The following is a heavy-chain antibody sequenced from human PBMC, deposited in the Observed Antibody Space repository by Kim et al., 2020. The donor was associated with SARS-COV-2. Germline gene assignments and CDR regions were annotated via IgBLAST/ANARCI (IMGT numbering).Heavy chain of an antibody. D-gene: IGHD1-26*01. CDR1: GYTFTSYY. CDR3: ARDPYSESYGDAFDI. V-gene: IGHV1-46*01. J-gene: IGHJ3*02. Sequence: ASVKVSCKASGYTFTSYYMHWVRQAPGQGLEWMGIINPSGGRTSYAQKFQGRVTMTRDTSTSTVYMELSSLRSEDTAVYYYARDPYSESYGDAFDIWGQGTMVTVSS. CDR2: INPSGGRT.